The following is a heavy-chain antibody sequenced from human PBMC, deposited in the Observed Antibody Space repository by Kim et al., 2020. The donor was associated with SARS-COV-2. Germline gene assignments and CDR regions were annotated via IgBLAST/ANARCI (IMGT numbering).Heavy chain of an antibody. CDR1: GGSISSGGYY. J-gene: IGHJ5*02. D-gene: IGHD6-19*01. CDR3: ARDFRQYSSGWSSPFDP. Sequence: SETLSLTCTVSGGSISSGGYYWSWIRQHPGKGLEWIGYIYYSGSTYYNPSLKSRVTISVDTSKNQFSLKLSSVTAADTAVYCCARDFRQYSSGWSSPFDPWGQGTLVTVSS. V-gene: IGHV4-31*03. CDR2: IYYSGST.